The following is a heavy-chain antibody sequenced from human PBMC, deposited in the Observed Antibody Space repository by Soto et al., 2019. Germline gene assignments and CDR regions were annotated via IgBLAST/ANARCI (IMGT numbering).Heavy chain of an antibody. J-gene: IGHJ4*02. CDR2: MYYSGST. CDR1: GGSISSGGYY. V-gene: IGHV4-31*03. Sequence: QVQLQESGPGLVKPSQTLSLTCTVSGGSISSGGYYWSWIRQHPGKGLEWIGYMYYSGSTYYNPSLKSRVTISVDMSKKQFSLKLSSVTAADTAVYYCARVGSELSYYFDYWGQGTLVIVSS. D-gene: IGHD1-7*01. CDR3: ARVGSELSYYFDY.